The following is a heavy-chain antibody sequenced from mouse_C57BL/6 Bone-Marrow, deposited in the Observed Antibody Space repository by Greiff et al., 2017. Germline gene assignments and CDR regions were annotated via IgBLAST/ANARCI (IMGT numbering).Heavy chain of an antibody. D-gene: IGHD1-1*01. CDR1: GYAFSSSW. Sequence: VQLQQSGPELVKPGASVKISCKASGYAFSSSWMNWVKQRPGKGLEWIGRIYPGDGDTNYNGKFKGKATLTADKSSSTAYMQLSSLTSEDAAVYFCARSTTVVAFNYFYFWYQGNTPTVSS. CDR2: IYPGDGDT. V-gene: IGHV1-82*01. J-gene: IGHJ2*01. CDR3: ARSTTVVAFNYFYF.